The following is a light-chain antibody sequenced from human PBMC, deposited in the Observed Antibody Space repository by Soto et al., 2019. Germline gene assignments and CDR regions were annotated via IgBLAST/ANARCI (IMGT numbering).Light chain of an antibody. CDR1: QSVSSSH. Sequence: EIVLTQSPGTLSLSPGERATLSCRASQSVSSSHLAWYQQKPGQAPRLLIYGVSSRATGIPDRFSGSASGTDFTLTISRLEPEDFAVYFCQQYGSPSVTFGQGTKVEIK. J-gene: IGKJ1*01. V-gene: IGKV3-20*01. CDR3: QQYGSPSVT. CDR2: GVS.